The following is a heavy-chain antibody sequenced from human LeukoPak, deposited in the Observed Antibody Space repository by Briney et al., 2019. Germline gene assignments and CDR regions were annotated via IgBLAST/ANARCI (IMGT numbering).Heavy chain of an antibody. J-gene: IGHJ6*03. Sequence: ASVQVSFKCSGYTFTSYDINWVRQATGQGLEWMGWMNPNSGNTGYAQKYQGRVTITRNTSISTAYMELSSLRSEDTAVYYCARYYGDYPYYYYYMDVWGKETTVPVSS. CDR1: GYTFTSYD. CDR2: MNPNSGNT. V-gene: IGHV1-8*03. D-gene: IGHD4-17*01. CDR3: ARYYGDYPYYYYYMDV.